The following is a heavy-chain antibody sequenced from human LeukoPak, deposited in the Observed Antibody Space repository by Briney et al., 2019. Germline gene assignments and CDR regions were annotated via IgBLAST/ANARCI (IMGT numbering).Heavy chain of an antibody. D-gene: IGHD6-6*01. CDR1: GGSISSYY. CDR2: IYYGGST. CDR3: ARHPSEYSSSFYFDY. J-gene: IGHJ4*02. Sequence: SETLSLTCTVSGGSISSYYWSWIRQPPGKGLEWIGYIYYGGSTNYNPSLKSRVTISVDTSKNQFSLKLSSVTAADTAVYYCARHPSEYSSSFYFDYWGQGTLVTVSS. V-gene: IGHV4-59*01.